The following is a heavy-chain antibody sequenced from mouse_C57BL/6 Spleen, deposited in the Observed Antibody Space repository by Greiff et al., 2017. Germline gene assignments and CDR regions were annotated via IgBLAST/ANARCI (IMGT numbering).Heavy chain of an antibody. D-gene: IGHD3-2*02. J-gene: IGHJ1*03. CDR2: INPSNGGT. Sequence: QVQLQQPGTELVKPGASVKLSCKASGYTFTSYWMHWVQQRPGQGLEWIGNINPSNGGTNYNEKFKGKATLTVDKSSSTAYMQLSSLTSEDSAVYYCARRGPDSTDWYFDVWGTGTTVTVSS. V-gene: IGHV1-53*01. CDR3: ARRGPDSTDWYFDV. CDR1: GYTFTSYW.